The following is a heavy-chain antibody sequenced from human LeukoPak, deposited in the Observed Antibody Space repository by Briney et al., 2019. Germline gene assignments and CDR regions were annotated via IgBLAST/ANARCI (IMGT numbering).Heavy chain of an antibody. D-gene: IGHD4-11*01. V-gene: IGHV4-61*08. CDR1: GGSISSGGYY. J-gene: IGHJ5*02. Sequence: SQTLSLTCTVSGGSISSGGYYWSWIRQPPGKGLEWIGYIYYSGSTNYNPSLKSRVTISVDTSKNQFSLKLSSVTAAGTAVYYCARDYSTWFDPWGQGTLVTVSS. CDR3: ARDYSTWFDP. CDR2: IYYSGST.